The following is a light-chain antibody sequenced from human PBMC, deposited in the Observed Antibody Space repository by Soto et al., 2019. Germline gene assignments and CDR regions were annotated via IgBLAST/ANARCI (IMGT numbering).Light chain of an antibody. Sequence: DIQMTQSPSTLSASVGDRVTITCRASQSISSWLAWYQQKPGTASKLLIYKASTLQSGVPSRFSGSGSGTEFTLTISSLQPDDSATYYCQQYRDNWTFGQGTKVDIK. V-gene: IGKV1-5*03. CDR1: QSISSW. J-gene: IGKJ1*01. CDR2: KAS. CDR3: QQYRDNWT.